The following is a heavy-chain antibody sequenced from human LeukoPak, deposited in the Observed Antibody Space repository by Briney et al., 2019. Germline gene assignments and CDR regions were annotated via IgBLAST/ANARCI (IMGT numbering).Heavy chain of an antibody. CDR2: ISGSGGST. CDR3: VKALWFGESNFDY. V-gene: IGHV3-23*01. J-gene: IGHJ4*02. D-gene: IGHD3-10*01. CDR1: GFTFSSYA. Sequence: GGSLRLSCAASGFTFSSYAMSWVRQAPGKGLDWVSAISGSGGSTYYADSVKGRFTISRDNSKNTLYLQMNSLRAEDTAVYYCVKALWFGESNFDYWGQGTLVTVSS.